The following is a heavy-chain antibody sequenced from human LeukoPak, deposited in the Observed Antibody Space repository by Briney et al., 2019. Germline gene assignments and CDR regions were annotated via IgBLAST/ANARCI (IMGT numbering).Heavy chain of an antibody. V-gene: IGHV3-23*01. CDR2: ISGIGSNT. Sequence: GGSLRLSCAASGVTFSSYAMSWVRQAPGEGLEWGSAISGIGSNTYYADSVKGRFTISRDNSKNTLYLQVNSLRAEDTAVYYCAKGACSGISRIAVDYWGQGTLVTVSS. CDR1: GVTFSSYA. D-gene: IGHD6-13*01. CDR3: AKGACSGISRIAVDY. J-gene: IGHJ4*02.